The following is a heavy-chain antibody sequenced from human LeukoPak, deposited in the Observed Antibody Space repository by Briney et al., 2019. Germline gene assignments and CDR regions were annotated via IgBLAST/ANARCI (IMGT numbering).Heavy chain of an antibody. CDR1: GGSISSYY. CDR2: IYYSGST. J-gene: IGHJ5*02. V-gene: IGHV4-59*12. D-gene: IGHD3-22*01. Sequence: SETLSLTCTVSGGSISSYYWSWIRQPPGKGLEWIGYIYYSGSTYYNPSLKSRVTISVDTSKNQFSLKLSSVTAADTAVYYCARAYRSGYPPAANWFDPWGQGTLVTVSS. CDR3: ARAYRSGYPPAANWFDP.